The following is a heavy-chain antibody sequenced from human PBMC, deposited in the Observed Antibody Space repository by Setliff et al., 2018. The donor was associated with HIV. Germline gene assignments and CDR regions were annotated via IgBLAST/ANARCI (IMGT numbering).Heavy chain of an antibody. CDR2: MNPKSGNT. D-gene: IGHD2-2*01. CDR3: ARGYCSSTSCYGIYYFDN. J-gene: IGHJ4*02. CDR1: GYNFTSHD. V-gene: IGHV1-8*01. Sequence: DSVKVSCKASGYNFTSHDIHWVRQAPGQGLEWMGWMNPKSGNTGYALKFQGRVTMTRKTSISTAYMELRSLRSDDTAVYYCARGYCSSTSCYGIYYFDNWGQGTPVTVSS.